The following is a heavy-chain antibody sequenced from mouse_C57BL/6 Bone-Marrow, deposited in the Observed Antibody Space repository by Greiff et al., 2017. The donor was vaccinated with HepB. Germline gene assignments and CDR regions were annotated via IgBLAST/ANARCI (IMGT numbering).Heavy chain of an antibody. V-gene: IGHV14-3*01. J-gene: IGHJ1*03. Sequence: EVQLQQSVAELVRPGASVKLSCTASGYTFTNSYMHWVKQRPGQGLEWIGKIDPANGNTNYNPKFQGKATITADKSSNTAYVQLSSLTYEDSAVYYCAREWGGYFDDWGKGTTVTVSS. CDR3: AREWGGYFDD. D-gene: IGHD1-3*01. CDR1: GYTFTNSY. CDR2: IDPANGNT.